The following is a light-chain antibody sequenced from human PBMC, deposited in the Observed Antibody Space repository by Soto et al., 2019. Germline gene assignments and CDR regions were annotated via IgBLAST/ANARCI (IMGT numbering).Light chain of an antibody. CDR2: KAS. J-gene: IGKJ4*01. V-gene: IGKV1-5*03. CDR3: QQYKSYSLT. Sequence: DIQMTQSPSTLSASIGDRVTITCRASQSISSWLAWYQQKPGKAPKLLIYKASSLESGVPSRFSGSGSGTDFTLAISSLQADDFATYYCQQYKSYSLTFGGGTKAEIK. CDR1: QSISSW.